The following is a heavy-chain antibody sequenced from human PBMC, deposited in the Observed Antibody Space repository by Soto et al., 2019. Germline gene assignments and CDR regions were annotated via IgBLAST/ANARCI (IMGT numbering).Heavy chain of an antibody. J-gene: IGHJ5*02. CDR2: INNRGS. Sequence: SVTLSLTCAVSGGSFSGYYWSWIRQPPGKGLEWIGAINNRGSDYNPSLKSRVTMSVDTPKNQFSLKLSSLTAADTAVYYCARNVFCSSGTSRIRNWFDSGGQGTLVTVSS. CDR1: GGSFSGYY. D-gene: IGHD2-2*01. CDR3: ARNVFCSSGTSRIRNWFDS. V-gene: IGHV4-34*01.